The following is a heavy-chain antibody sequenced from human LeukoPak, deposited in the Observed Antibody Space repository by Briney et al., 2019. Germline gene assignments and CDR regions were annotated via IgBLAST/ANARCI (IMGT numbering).Heavy chain of an antibody. J-gene: IGHJ4*02. Sequence: SETLSLTCAVYGGSFSGYYWSWIRQPLGKGLEWIGEINHSGSTNYNPSLKSRVTISVDTSKNQFSLKLSSVTAADTAMYYCARESTTVAGTFDYWGQGTLVTVSS. CDR1: GGSFSGYY. V-gene: IGHV4-34*01. D-gene: IGHD6-19*01. CDR2: INHSGST. CDR3: ARESTTVAGTFDY.